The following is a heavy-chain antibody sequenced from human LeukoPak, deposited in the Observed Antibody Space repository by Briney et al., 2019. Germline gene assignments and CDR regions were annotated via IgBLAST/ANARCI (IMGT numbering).Heavy chain of an antibody. D-gene: IGHD5-24*01. J-gene: IGHJ4*02. CDR3: ARDYKYAFDN. CDR2: IGIDSGST. V-gene: IGHV3-48*01. CDR1: GFTFSDYS. Sequence: GGSLRLSCAASGFTFSDYSMNWVRQAPGKGLEWISYIGIDSGSTNYADSVKGRFTISGDEAKNSLYLQMNSLRVEDTAVYYCARDYKYAFDNWGQGTLVTVSS.